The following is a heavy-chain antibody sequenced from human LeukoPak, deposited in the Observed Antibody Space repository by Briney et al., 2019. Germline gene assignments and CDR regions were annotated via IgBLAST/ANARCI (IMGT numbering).Heavy chain of an antibody. CDR2: MNPNSGNT. CDR1: GYTFTSYD. D-gene: IGHD3-22*01. Sequence: ASVKVSCKASGYTFTSYDINWVRQATGQGLEWMGWMNPNSGNTGYAQKFQGRVTITRNTSISTAYMELSSLRSEDTAVYYCARDPYYVSSGLGSVDYWGQGTLVTVSS. V-gene: IGHV1-8*03. J-gene: IGHJ4*02. CDR3: ARDPYYVSSGLGSVDY.